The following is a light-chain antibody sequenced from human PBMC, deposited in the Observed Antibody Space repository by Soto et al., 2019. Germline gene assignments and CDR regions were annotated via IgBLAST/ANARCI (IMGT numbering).Light chain of an antibody. CDR2: DTS. V-gene: IGKV3-11*01. J-gene: IGKJ3*01. CDR1: QSVSSY. Sequence: EIVLTQSPATLSLSPGERATLSCRASQSVSSYSAWYQQKPGRAPRLLIYDTSKRATGIPARFSGSGSGTDFTLTISSLEPEDFAVYYCQQRTNWPRSFTFGPGTKVDIK. CDR3: QQRTNWPRSFT.